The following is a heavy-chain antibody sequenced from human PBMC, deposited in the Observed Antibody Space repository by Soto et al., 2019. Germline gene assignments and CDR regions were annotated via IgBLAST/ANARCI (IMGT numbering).Heavy chain of an antibody. CDR2: ISAYNGNT. D-gene: IGHD5-12*01. CDR3: ARAHYSGYDYAPNFDY. Sequence: GASVKVSCKASGYTFTSYGISCVRQAPGQGLEWMGWISAYNGNTNYAQKLQGRVTMTTDTSTSTAYMELRSLRSDDTAVYYCARAHYSGYDYAPNFDYWGQGTLVTVSS. CDR1: GYTFTSYG. V-gene: IGHV1-18*04. J-gene: IGHJ4*02.